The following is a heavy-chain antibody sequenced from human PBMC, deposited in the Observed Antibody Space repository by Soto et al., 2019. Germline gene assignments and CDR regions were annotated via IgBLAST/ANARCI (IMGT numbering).Heavy chain of an antibody. CDR2: IIPIFGTA. J-gene: IGHJ6*02. Sequence: SVKVSCKASGGTFSSYAISWVRQAPGQGLEWMGGIIPIFGTANYAQKFQGRVTITADKSTSTAYMELSSLRSEDTAVYYCASEWGMTTTLTSYYYGMDVWGQGTTVTVSS. V-gene: IGHV1-69*06. D-gene: IGHD2-8*02. CDR3: ASEWGMTTTLTSYYYGMDV. CDR1: GGTFSSYA.